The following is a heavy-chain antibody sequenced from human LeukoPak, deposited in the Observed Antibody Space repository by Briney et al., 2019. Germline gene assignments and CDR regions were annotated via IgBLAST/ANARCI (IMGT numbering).Heavy chain of an antibody. V-gene: IGHV4-31*03. D-gene: IGHD2/OR15-2a*01. CDR3: AGHHPRNTVDF. CDR2: IYYSGSI. CDR1: GGSISSGGYY. J-gene: IGHJ4*02. Sequence: SQTLSLTCTVSGGSISSGGYYWSWIRQHPGKGLEWIGYIYYSGSINYNPSLKSRVTISLDTSKNQFSLKLSSVTAADTAVYYCAGHHPRNTVDFWGQGTLVTVSS.